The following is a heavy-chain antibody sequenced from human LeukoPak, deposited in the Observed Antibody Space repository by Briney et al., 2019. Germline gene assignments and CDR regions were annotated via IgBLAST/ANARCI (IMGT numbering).Heavy chain of an antibody. CDR2: INPTGDST. J-gene: IGHJ5*02. CDR1: GYTFTNYY. CDR3: ARGGILTGYYWFDP. D-gene: IGHD3-9*01. Sequence: ASVKVSCKASGYTFTNYYMHWVRQAPGQGLEWMGLINPTGDSTAYAQNFQGRVTMTRDMSTSTDYMELSRLRSDDTAVYYCARGGILTGYYWFDPWGQGTLVTVSS. V-gene: IGHV1-46*01.